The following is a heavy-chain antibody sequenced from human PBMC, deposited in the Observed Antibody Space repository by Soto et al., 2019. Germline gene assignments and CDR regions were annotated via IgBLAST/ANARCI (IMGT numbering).Heavy chain of an antibody. CDR3: ARDHDSSGYYFDY. D-gene: IGHD3-22*01. CDR1: GYTFNTYG. Sequence: ASVKVSCKTSGYTFNTYGINWVRQAPGQGLELMGWISAYDGKTTYAEKFQGRVTLTTDTSTSTAYMELRSLRSDDTAIYYCARDHDSSGYYFDYWGQGTLVTVSS. J-gene: IGHJ4*02. CDR2: ISAYDGKT. V-gene: IGHV1-18*01.